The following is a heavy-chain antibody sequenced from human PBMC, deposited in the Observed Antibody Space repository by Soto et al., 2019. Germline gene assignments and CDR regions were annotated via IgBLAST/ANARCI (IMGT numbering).Heavy chain of an antibody. CDR2: IYSHGNT. J-gene: IGHJ5*02. CDR1: GGSFSSYY. V-gene: IGHV4-4*07. Sequence: QVQLQESGPGLVKPSETLSLTCSVSGGSFSSYYWSWIRPPAGKGLEWLGRIYSHGNTNYNPSLKSRVTMSVDTSKNQFSLKLTSVTAAATAVYYCARGDPRDWFEPWGQGTLVTVAS. CDR3: ARGDPRDWFEP.